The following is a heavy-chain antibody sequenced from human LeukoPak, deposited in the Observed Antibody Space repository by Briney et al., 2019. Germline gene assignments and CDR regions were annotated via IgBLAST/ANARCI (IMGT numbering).Heavy chain of an antibody. Sequence: PSETLSLTCAVYGGSFSSYYWSWIRQPPGKGLEWIGEINHSGSTNYNPSLKSRVTISVDTSKNQFSLKLSSVTAADTAVYYCARGRGQLVFLDYWGQGTLVTVSS. V-gene: IGHV4-34*01. J-gene: IGHJ4*02. CDR3: ARGRGQLVFLDY. CDR1: GGSFSSYY. CDR2: INHSGST. D-gene: IGHD6-6*01.